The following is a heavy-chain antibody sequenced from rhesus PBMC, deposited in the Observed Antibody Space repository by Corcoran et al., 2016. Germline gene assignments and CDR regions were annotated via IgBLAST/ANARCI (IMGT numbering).Heavy chain of an antibody. V-gene: IGHV3-110*02. J-gene: IGHJ4*01. CDR2: ISSGSGSNT. D-gene: IGHD3-34*01. CDR3: ARHPYWGSGYFDY. Sequence: EVQLVESGGGLVQPEGSLRLSCAASGFTFSDHYMDWVRQAPGKGLEWVSSISSGSGSNTLYPDSVKGRFTISRDNAKNTVYLQMNSLRAEDTAVYYCARHPYWGSGYFDYWGQGVLVTVSS. CDR1: GFTFSDHY.